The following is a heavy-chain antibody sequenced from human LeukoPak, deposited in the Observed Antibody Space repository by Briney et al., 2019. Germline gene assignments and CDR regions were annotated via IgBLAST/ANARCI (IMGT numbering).Heavy chain of an antibody. CDR1: GLPFSSYS. CDR3: ARDTAGFDY. V-gene: IGHV3-21*01. Sequence: GGSLRLSCAPSGLPFSSYSMTWAPQAPGKGLEWVSSISSSSYIYYADSVKGRFTISRDNAKNSLYLQMNSLRAEDTAVYYCARDTAGFDYWGQGTLVTVSS. J-gene: IGHJ4*02. CDR2: ISSSSYI. D-gene: IGHD4-17*01.